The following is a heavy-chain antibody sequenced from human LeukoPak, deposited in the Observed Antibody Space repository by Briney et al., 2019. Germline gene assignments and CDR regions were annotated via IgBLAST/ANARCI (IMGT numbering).Heavy chain of an antibody. J-gene: IGHJ4*02. CDR2: IWYDGSNK. CDR1: GFTFSSNY. Sequence: GGSLRLSCAASGFTFSSNYMSWVRQAPGKGLEWVAVIWYDGSNKYYADSVKGRFTISRDNSKNTLYLQMNSLRAEDTAVYYCAKDWQWGQGTLVTVSS. V-gene: IGHV3-33*06. CDR3: AKDWQ.